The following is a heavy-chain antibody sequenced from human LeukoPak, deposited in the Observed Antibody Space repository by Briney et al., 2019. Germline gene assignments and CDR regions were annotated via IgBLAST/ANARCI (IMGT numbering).Heavy chain of an antibody. Sequence: QPGGSLRLSCVASGLTFSNSAMTWVRQGPGKGLEWVSSISGETNNTYYSDSVKGRFTISRGNSKNTLYLQMNSLRAEDTAVYYCAGAYGSGSYYIGPRYYYMDVWGKGTTVTVSS. J-gene: IGHJ6*03. CDR1: GLTFSNSA. D-gene: IGHD3-10*01. CDR2: ISGETNNT. CDR3: AGAYGSGSYYIGPRYYYMDV. V-gene: IGHV3-23*01.